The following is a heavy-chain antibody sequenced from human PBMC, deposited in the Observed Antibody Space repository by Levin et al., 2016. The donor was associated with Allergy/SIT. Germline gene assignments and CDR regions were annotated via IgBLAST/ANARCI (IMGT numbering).Heavy chain of an antibody. CDR3: ARAPSPYSGSYLGVFDY. D-gene: IGHD1-26*01. Sequence: WIRQPPGKGLEWVAVISYDGSNKYYADSVKGRFTISRDNSKNTLYLQMNSLRAEDTAVYYCARAPSPYSGSYLGVFDYWGQGTLVTVSS. V-gene: IGHV3-30-3*01. J-gene: IGHJ4*02. CDR2: ISYDGSNK.